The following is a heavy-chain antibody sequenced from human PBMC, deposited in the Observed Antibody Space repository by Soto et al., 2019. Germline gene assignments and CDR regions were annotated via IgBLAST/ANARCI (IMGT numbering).Heavy chain of an antibody. CDR2: TYYRAKWYN. V-gene: IGHV6-1*01. CDR1: GDSVSSNSAA. Sequence: QTLSLTCAISGDSVSSNSAAWNWFRQSPSRGLEWLGRTYYRAKWYNHYAESMESRVIINPDTSKNQFSLVLNSVTPEDTSVYFCAREEGQLGAFDYWGQGTLVTVSS. J-gene: IGHJ4*02. D-gene: IGHD6-6*01. CDR3: AREEGQLGAFDY.